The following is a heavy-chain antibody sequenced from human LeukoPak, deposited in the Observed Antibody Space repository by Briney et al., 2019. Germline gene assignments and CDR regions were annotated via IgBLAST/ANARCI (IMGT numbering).Heavy chain of an antibody. Sequence: GGSLRLSCTASGFTFGDYAMSWFRQAPGKGLEWVGFIRSKAYGGTTEYAASVKGRFTISRDDSKSIAYLQMNSLKTEDTAVYYCTRGGDIWGYKGYNWNVFDYWGQGTLVTVSS. CDR2: IRSKAYGGTT. D-gene: IGHD1-20*01. CDR3: TRGGDIWGYKGYNWNVFDY. J-gene: IGHJ4*02. V-gene: IGHV3-49*03. CDR1: GFTFGDYA.